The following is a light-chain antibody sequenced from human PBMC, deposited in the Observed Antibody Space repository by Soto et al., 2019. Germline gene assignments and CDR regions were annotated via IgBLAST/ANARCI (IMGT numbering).Light chain of an antibody. J-gene: IGKJ3*01. CDR2: AAS. V-gene: IGKV3-20*01. Sequence: EIVLTQSPGNLSLSPGATATLSCRASQSVSSNYLAWFQQKPGQAPRLLIYAASSRATCIPDRFSGSGSGTDVTLTISGLEPENFAVYYCHQYGRSPIYTFGPGPKVDFK. CDR1: QSVSSNY. CDR3: HQYGRSPIYT.